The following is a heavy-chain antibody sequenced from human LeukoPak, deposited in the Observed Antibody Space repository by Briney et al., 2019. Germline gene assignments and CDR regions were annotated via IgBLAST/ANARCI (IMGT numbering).Heavy chain of an antibody. D-gene: IGHD3-22*01. CDR3: AKDVSGSGYYFDY. V-gene: IGHV3-30*18. CDR1: GFTFSSCG. CDR2: ILYDGSNK. Sequence: GGALRLSCAAPGFTFSSCGMHWVRQAPGKGLGWVAVILYDGSNKYYADSVKGRFTISRDNSKNTLYLQMNSLRAEDTAVYYCAKDVSGSGYYFDYWGQGTLVTVSS. J-gene: IGHJ4*02.